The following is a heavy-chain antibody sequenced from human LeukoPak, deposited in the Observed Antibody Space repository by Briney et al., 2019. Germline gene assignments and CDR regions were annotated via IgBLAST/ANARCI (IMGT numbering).Heavy chain of an antibody. J-gene: IGHJ5*02. CDR1: GYTFTGYY. CDR2: INPNTGDT. Sequence: ASVKVSCKSSGYTFTGYYIHWVRQAPGQGLEWMGWINPNTGDTKYAEKFQGRVTMTRDTSISTAYMELSSVRSDDTAVYYCARSPVYSYDTADPYDGWYDWLDLWGQGTLVNVAS. CDR3: ARSPVYSYDTADPYDGWYDWLDL. D-gene: IGHD3-22*01. V-gene: IGHV1-2*02.